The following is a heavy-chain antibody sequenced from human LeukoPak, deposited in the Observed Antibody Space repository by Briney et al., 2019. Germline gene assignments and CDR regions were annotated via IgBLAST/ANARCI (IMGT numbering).Heavy chain of an antibody. Sequence: GASVKVSCKASGYTFTGYYMHWVRQAPGQGLEWMGWINPNSGGTNYAQKFQGRVTMTRDTSISTAYMELSRLRSDDTAVYYCARRWFGEPNDAFDIWGQGTMVTVSS. CDR3: ARRWFGEPNDAFDI. J-gene: IGHJ3*02. CDR2: INPNSGGT. CDR1: GYTFTGYY. V-gene: IGHV1-2*02. D-gene: IGHD3-10*01.